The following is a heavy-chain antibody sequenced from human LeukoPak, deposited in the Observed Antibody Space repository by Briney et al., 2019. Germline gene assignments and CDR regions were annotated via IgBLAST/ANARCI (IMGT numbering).Heavy chain of an antibody. CDR3: ARGARGSGSYYGY. V-gene: IGHV4-59*01. Sequence: SETLSLTCTVSGGSISSYYWSWIRQPPGKGLEWIGYIYYSGSTNYNPSLKSRVTISVDTSKNQFSLKLSSVTAADTAVYYCARGARGSGSYYGYWGQGTLVTVSS. CDR1: GGSISSYY. J-gene: IGHJ4*02. CDR2: IYYSGST. D-gene: IGHD3-10*01.